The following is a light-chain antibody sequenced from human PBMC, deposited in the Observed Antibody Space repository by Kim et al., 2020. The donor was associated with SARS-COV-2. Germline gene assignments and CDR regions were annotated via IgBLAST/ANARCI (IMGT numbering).Light chain of an antibody. Sequence: ASVGDRVTITCRASQSISNWLAWFQQKPGKAPKLLIFDASSLESGVPSRFSGSGSGTEFTLTISSLQPDDFATYYCQQYDTFSPWTFGQGTKLEI. CDR3: QQYDTFSPWT. J-gene: IGKJ1*01. CDR1: QSISNW. CDR2: DAS. V-gene: IGKV1-5*01.